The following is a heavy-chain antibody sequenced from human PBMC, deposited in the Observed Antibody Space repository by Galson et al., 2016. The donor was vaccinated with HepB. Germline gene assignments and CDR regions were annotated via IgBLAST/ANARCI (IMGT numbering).Heavy chain of an antibody. Sequence: PALVKPTQTLTLTCTFSGLSLTPSGVGVGWIRQPPGKALEWLAIIFWNDVKRYTPSLSSRLAISRDTSKNPVVLTLTNMDPVDSATYYCVHIAGSYARSYDGFDVWGQGTMVTVSS. CDR1: GLSLTPSGVG. J-gene: IGHJ3*01. CDR2: IFWNDVK. CDR3: VHIAGSYARSYDGFDV. V-gene: IGHV2-5*01. D-gene: IGHD3-16*01.